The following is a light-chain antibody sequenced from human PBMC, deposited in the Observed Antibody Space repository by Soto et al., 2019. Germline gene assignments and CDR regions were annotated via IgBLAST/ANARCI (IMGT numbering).Light chain of an antibody. CDR2: GAT. Sequence: EIVLTQSPGTLSLSPGERATLSCRASHSVTSDYLAWYQQKPGQAPRLLIYGATKRATGIPDRFSGSGSGTDFTLTISRLEAEDFAVYFCQQYDSSPRTFGQGTKVEIK. CDR1: HSVTSDY. CDR3: QQYDSSPRT. V-gene: IGKV3-20*01. J-gene: IGKJ1*01.